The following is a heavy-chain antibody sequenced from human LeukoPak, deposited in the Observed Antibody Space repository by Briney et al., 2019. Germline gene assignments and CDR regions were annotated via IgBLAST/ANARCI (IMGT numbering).Heavy chain of an antibody. V-gene: IGHV3-30-3*01. J-gene: IGHJ3*02. Sequence: GGSLRLSCAASGFTFSRYAMHWVRQAPGKGLEWVAVISYDGSNKYYADSVKGRFTISRDNSKNTLYLQMNSLRAEDTAVYYCTTELTVDAFDIWGQGTMVTVSS. CDR1: GFTFSRYA. CDR3: TTELTVDAFDI. CDR2: ISYDGSNK. D-gene: IGHD1-26*01.